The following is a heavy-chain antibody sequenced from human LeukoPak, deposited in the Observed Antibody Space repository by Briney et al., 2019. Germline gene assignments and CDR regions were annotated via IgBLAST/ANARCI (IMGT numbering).Heavy chain of an antibody. J-gene: IGHJ4*02. V-gene: IGHV3-30-3*01. CDR2: ISYDGSNK. D-gene: IGHD2-2*01. Sequence: GGSLRLSCAASGFTFSSYAMHWVRQAPGKGLEWVAVISYDGSNKYYADSVKGRFTISRDNSKNTLYLQMNSLRAEDTAVYCCARDPRSRIVVVPAAGDYWGQGTLVTVSS. CDR3: ARDPRSRIVVVPAAGDY. CDR1: GFTFSSYA.